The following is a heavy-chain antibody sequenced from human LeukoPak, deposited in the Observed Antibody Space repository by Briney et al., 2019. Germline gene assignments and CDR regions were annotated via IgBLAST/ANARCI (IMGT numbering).Heavy chain of an antibody. D-gene: IGHD2-21*02. J-gene: IGHJ5*02. Sequence: GTSVKVSCKASGFIFASSAVQWVRQARGQRLEWIGWIVVGSANTNYAQKFQERVTITRDMSTGTAYMELSSLRSEDTAVYYCAAFDAGDCGGDCPYFSFPWGQGTLVTVSS. CDR1: GFIFASSA. CDR2: IVVGSANT. CDR3: AAFDAGDCGGDCPYFSFP. V-gene: IGHV1-58*01.